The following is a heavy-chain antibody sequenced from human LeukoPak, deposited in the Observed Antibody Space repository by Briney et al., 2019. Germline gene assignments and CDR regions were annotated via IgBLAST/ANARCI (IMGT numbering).Heavy chain of an antibody. CDR1: GFTFSTYE. V-gene: IGHV3-48*03. J-gene: IGHJ2*01. D-gene: IGHD1-26*01. CDR2: SSTSGSSF. CDR3: ARELGARYFDL. Sequence: AGSLRLSCSASGFTFSTYEMNWVRHAPAPGQERVSYSSTSGSSFSYADSVKGRFTISRDNGKDSLLLQMNSLRGEDTAICYCARELGARYFDLWGRGTLVTVSS.